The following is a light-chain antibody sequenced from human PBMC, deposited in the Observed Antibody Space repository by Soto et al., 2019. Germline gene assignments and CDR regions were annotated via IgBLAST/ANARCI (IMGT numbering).Light chain of an antibody. V-gene: IGKV1-39*01. J-gene: IGKJ4*01. Sequence: DIQMTHSPSSLSASVVDRFTITCRASQSITYLNWYQQKPGKAPKLLIYAASSLQSGVPSRFSGSGSGTHFTLTISSLQPEDFASYYCQQTYSTPLTFGGGTKVDI. CDR1: QSITY. CDR3: QQTYSTPLT. CDR2: AAS.